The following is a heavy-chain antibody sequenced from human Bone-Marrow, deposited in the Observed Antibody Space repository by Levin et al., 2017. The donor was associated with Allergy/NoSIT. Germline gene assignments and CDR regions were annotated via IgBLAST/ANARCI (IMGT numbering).Heavy chain of an antibody. CDR1: GFSFSNYS. D-gene: IGHD2-15*01. CDR2: ISYTTTTV. V-gene: IGHV3-48*01. Sequence: HPGGSLRLSCAASGFSFSNYSMNWVRQAPGKGLEWVSYISYTTTTVYYADSVKGRFTISRDNAKKSLYLQVNSLRAEDTAVYYCGRSPLYTSGEGVVPATGIDYWGQGTLVTVSS. CDR3: GRSPLYTSGEGVVPATGIDY. J-gene: IGHJ4*02.